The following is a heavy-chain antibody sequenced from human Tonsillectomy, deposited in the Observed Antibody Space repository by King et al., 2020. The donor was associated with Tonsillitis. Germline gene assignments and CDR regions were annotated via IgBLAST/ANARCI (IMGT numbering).Heavy chain of an antibody. CDR1: GFTFSSYG. CDR2: IRYDGSNK. Sequence: VQLVESGGGVVQPGGSLRLSCAASGFTFSSYGMHWVRQAPGKGLEWVAFIRYDGSNKYYADSVKGRFTISRDNSKNTLYLQMNSLRAEDTAVYYCAKDRDRGVKMSSMDVWGQGTTVTVSS. CDR3: AKDRDRGVKMSSMDV. D-gene: IGHD3-10*01. J-gene: IGHJ6*02. V-gene: IGHV3-30*02.